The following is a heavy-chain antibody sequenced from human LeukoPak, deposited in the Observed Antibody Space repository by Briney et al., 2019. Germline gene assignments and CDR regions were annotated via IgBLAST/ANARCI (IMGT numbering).Heavy chain of an antibody. V-gene: IGHV4-39*07. D-gene: IGHD3-16*02. CDR2: IYYSGNT. J-gene: IGHJ6*03. CDR3: ARVLSLMDYYYYMDV. Sequence: SETLSLTCTVSGGSFNSYSYYWGWVRQPPGTGLEWIGSIYYSGNTYYNPSLKSRVTISVDMSKNQFSLKLSSVTAADTAVYYCARVLSLMDYYYYMDVWGKGTTVTVSS. CDR1: GGSFNSYSYY.